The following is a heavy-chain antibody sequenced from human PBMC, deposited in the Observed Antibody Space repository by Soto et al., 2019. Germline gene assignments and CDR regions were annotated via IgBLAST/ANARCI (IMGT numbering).Heavy chain of an antibody. CDR2: ISSDGYDK. J-gene: IGHJ5*02. D-gene: IGHD1-26*01. Sequence: PGGSLRLSCAASGFSFSNDAIHWVRQAPGKGLEWVALISSDGYDKYYTDSVKGRFTISRAISKNTLYLEMNSLRPEDTAGYDCARATNRVGGCWFDPWGQGTRVTVSS. V-gene: IGHV3-30*04. CDR1: GFSFSNDA. CDR3: ARATNRVGGCWFDP.